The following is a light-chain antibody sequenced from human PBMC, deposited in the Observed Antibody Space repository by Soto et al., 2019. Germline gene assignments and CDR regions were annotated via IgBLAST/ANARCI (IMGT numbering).Light chain of an antibody. Sequence: QSALTQPASVSGSPGQSITISCTGTSSDVGSYNFVSWYQQHPGKAPKVIIYEGTKRPSGVSNRFSGSKSGNTASLTISGLQAEDEAYYYCCSYAGDSTPYVFGTGTKLTVL. CDR1: SSDVGSYNF. CDR3: CSYAGDSTPYV. CDR2: EGT. J-gene: IGLJ1*01. V-gene: IGLV2-23*01.